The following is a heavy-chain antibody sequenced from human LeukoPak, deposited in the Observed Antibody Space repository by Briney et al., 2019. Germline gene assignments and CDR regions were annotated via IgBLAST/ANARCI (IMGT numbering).Heavy chain of an antibody. D-gene: IGHD3-10*01. V-gene: IGHV3-23*01. Sequence: PGGSLRLSCAASTSTFSTYAMTWVRQAPGKGLEWVSAISGSGGTTYYADSVKGRFTISRDSSKNTLFLQMNSLRAEDTAVYYCAKDRAGTSGTRRGIDYWGQGTLVTVSS. CDR1: TSTFSTYA. CDR3: AKDRAGTSGTRRGIDY. J-gene: IGHJ4*02. CDR2: ISGSGGTT.